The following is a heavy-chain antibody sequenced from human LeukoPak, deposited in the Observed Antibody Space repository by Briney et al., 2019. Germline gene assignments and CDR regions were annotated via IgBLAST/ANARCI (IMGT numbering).Heavy chain of an antibody. CDR1: GFTFSSYS. J-gene: IGHJ1*01. Sequence: GGSLRLSCAASGFTFSSYSMHWVRQAPGKGLEWVSSISSSSSSYSYTYYADSVKGRFTISRDNAKNALLLQMNSLRAEDTAVYYCARGGWYLSGSGIYLSRAEYFQHWGQGTLVTVSS. V-gene: IGHV3-21*01. CDR2: ISSSSSSYSYT. D-gene: IGHD3-10*01. CDR3: ARGGWYLSGSGIYLSRAEYFQH.